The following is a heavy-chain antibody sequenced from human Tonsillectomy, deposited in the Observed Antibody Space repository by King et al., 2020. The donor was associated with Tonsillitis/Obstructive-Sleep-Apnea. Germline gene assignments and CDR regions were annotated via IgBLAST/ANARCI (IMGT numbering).Heavy chain of an antibody. V-gene: IGHV3-9*01. CDR2: ISWNRGSI. J-gene: IGHJ5*02. Sequence: VQLVESGGGLVQPGRSLRLSCAASGFIFDDYAMHWVRQAPGKGLEWVSGISWNRGSIGYADSVKGRFTISRDNAKNSLNLQMNSLRTEDTALYYCVRDGGVRGWYGAWFDAGGQGTLVTVSS. D-gene: IGHD6-19*01. CDR3: VRDGGVRGWYGAWFDA. CDR1: GFIFDDYA.